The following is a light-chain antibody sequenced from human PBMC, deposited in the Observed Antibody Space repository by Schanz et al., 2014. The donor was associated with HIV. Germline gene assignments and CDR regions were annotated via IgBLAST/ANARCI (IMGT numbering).Light chain of an antibody. J-gene: IGKJ1*01. CDR1: QSVSSTY. CDR3: QQFGSSRT. V-gene: IGKV3-20*01. CDR2: GAS. Sequence: EIVMTQSPATLSVSPGERATLSCRASQSVSSTYLAWYQQKPGQAPRLLIYGASSRATGIPDRFSGSGSGTDFTLTISGLEPEDFAVYYCQQFGSSRTFGQGTKVEIK.